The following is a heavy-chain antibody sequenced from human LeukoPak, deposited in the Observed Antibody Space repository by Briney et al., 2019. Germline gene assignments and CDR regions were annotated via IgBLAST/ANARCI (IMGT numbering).Heavy chain of an antibody. V-gene: IGHV1-18*01. Sequence: EASVKVSCKPSGYTFTSYGISWVRQAPGQGLEWMGWISAYNGNTNYAQKLQGRVTMTTDTSTSTAYMELRSLRSDDTAVYYCARDNYYDSSGYGLWGQGTLVTVSS. J-gene: IGHJ4*02. CDR1: GYTFTSYG. CDR2: ISAYNGNT. CDR3: ARDNYYDSSGYGL. D-gene: IGHD3-22*01.